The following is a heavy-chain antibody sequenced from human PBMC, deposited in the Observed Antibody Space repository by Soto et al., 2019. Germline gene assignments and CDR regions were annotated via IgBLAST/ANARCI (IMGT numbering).Heavy chain of an antibody. CDR2: ISGSGGST. J-gene: IGHJ6*03. V-gene: IGHV3-23*01. CDR3: AKFGRSHYYYMDV. D-gene: IGHD3-10*01. CDR1: GFTFSSYA. Sequence: EVQLLESGGGFVQPGGSLRLSCAASGFTFSSYAMSWVRQAPGKGLEWVSAISGSGGSTYYADSVKGRFTISRDNSKNTLYLQMNSMRAEDTAVYYCAKFGRSHYYYMDVWGIGTTVTVSS.